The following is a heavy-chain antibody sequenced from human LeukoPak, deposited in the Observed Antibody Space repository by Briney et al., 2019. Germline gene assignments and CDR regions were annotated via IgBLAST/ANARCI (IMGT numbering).Heavy chain of an antibody. CDR1: GFSFSSYW. Sequence: PGGSLRLSCAASGFSFSSYWMSWVRQAPGKGREWVANIKQDGSEKYYVDSVKGRFTISRDNAKNSLYLQMNSLRAEDTAVYYCARDKGIAAAGIIDYWGQGTLVTVSS. J-gene: IGHJ4*02. V-gene: IGHV3-7*01. CDR3: ARDKGIAAAGIIDY. D-gene: IGHD6-13*01. CDR2: IKQDGSEK.